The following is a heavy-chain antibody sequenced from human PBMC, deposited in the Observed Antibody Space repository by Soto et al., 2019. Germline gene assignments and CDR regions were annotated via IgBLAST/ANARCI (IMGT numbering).Heavy chain of an antibody. D-gene: IGHD1-26*01. Sequence: QVQLVESGGGVVQPGRSLRLSCAASGFTFSSYAMHWVRQAPGKGLEWVAVISYDGSNKYYADSVKGRFTISRDNSKNTLYLQMNSLRAEDTAVYYCARNPLWKLQWGFDYWGQGTLVTVSS. CDR3: ARNPLWKLQWGFDY. CDR2: ISYDGSNK. V-gene: IGHV3-30-3*01. J-gene: IGHJ4*02. CDR1: GFTFSSYA.